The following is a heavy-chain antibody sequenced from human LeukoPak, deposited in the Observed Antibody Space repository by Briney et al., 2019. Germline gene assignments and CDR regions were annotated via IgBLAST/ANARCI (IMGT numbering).Heavy chain of an antibody. CDR3: ARVTMVRGVHYYYYGMDV. Sequence: PSETLSLTCTVSGGSISSYYWSWIRQPPGKGLEWIGYIYCSGSTNYNPSLKSRVTISVDTSKNQFSLKLSSVTAADTAVYYCARVTMVRGVHYYYYGMDVWGQGTTVTVSS. V-gene: IGHV4-59*01. J-gene: IGHJ6*02. D-gene: IGHD3-10*01. CDR2: IYCSGST. CDR1: GGSISSYY.